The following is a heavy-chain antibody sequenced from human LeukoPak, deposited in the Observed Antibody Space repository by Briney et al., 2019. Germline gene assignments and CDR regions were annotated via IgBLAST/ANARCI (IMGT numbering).Heavy chain of an antibody. CDR1: GFPFSNSG. V-gene: IGHV3-30*02. CDR2: IRYDGSNK. Sequence: GGSLRLSCAASGFPFSNSGIHWVRQAPGKGLEWVAFIRYDGSNKYYADSVKGRFTISRDNSKNTLYLQMNSLRAEDTAVYYCAKGNSGSYHGDYDYWGQGTLVTVSS. CDR3: AKGNSGSYHGDYDY. D-gene: IGHD1-26*01. J-gene: IGHJ4*02.